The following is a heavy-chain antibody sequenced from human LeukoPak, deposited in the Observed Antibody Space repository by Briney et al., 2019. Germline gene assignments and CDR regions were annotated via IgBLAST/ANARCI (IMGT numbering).Heavy chain of an antibody. J-gene: IGHJ4*02. D-gene: IGHD1-7*01. CDR2: IWYDGSNK. V-gene: IGHV3-33*06. CDR3: AKDRSGTTDYFDY. CDR1: GFTFSGYG. Sequence: GGSLRLSCAASGFTFSGYGMHWVRQAPGKGLEWVAVIWYDGSNKYYADSVKGRFTISRDNSKNTLYLQMNSLRAEDTAVYYCAKDRSGTTDYFDYWGQGTLVTVSS.